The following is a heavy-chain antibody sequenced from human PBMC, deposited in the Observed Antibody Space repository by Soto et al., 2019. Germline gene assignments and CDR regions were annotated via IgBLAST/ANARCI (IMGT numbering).Heavy chain of an antibody. J-gene: IGHJ6*02. CDR3: AGGRIVVAGSSAYYSMDV. D-gene: IGHD6-19*01. V-gene: IGHV1-69*01. CDR2: IIPVFGII. Sequence: QVHLLLQSGAEVKKPGSSVKVACKASGGNPSNSAISWVRQAPGQGLEWMGWIIPVFGIISHAQNFQGRVTITADESTSTAYMGLSSLRSEDTAVYFCAGGRIVVAGSSAYYSMDVWGQGTTVTVSS. CDR1: GGNPSNSA.